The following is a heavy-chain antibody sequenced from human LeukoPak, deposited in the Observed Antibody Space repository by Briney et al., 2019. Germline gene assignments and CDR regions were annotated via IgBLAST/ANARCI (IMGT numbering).Heavy chain of an antibody. Sequence: PGGSLRLSCAASGFTFSSYSMNWVRQAPGKGLEWVSSISSSSSYIYYADSVRGRFTISRDNAKNSLYLQMDSLRVEDTAVYYCARVPLRLRYFDWLLAHYFDDWGQGTLVTVSS. CDR3: ARVPLRLRYFDWLLAHYFDD. CDR2: ISSSSSYI. J-gene: IGHJ4*02. CDR1: GFTFSSYS. D-gene: IGHD3-9*01. V-gene: IGHV3-21*01.